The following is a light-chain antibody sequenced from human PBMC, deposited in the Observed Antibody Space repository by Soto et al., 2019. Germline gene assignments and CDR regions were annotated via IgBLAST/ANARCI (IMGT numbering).Light chain of an antibody. CDR1: ESVHRT. J-gene: IGKJ3*01. Sequence: EVVMTQSPATLSVSPGERVTLSCRASESVHRTLAWYDQKPGQGPSLLSYYASTRTHGVPDRFTGSGSGTEFTLTISSLQSEYLGVYQWQHYSNLPPTFGPGTKVEIK. CDR3: QHYSNLPPT. V-gene: IGKV3-15*01. CDR2: YAS.